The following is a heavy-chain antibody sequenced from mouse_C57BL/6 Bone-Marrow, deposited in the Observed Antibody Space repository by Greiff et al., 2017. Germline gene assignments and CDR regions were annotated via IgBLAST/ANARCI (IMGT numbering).Heavy chain of an antibody. CDR2: FHPYNDDT. J-gene: IGHJ1*03. CDR3: ARPYYYGSRDWYFDV. V-gene: IGHV1-47*01. CDR1: GYTFTTYP. D-gene: IGHD1-1*01. Sequence: QVQLQQSGAELVKPGASVKMSCKASGYTFTTYPIEWMKQNPGKSLEWIGNFHPYNDDTKYNEKFKGKATLTVEKSSSTVYLELSRLTSDDSAVYYGARPYYYGSRDWYFDVGGTGTTVTVSA.